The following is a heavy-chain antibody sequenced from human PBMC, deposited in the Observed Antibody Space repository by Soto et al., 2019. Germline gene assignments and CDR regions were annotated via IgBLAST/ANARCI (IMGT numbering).Heavy chain of an antibody. J-gene: IGHJ5*02. Sequence: SETLSLTCTVSGDSIISSDFYWGWVRQPPGKGLEWIGSIFYLGSSHYNPSLKSRVTMSVDTSKNQFSLRLRSVTAADTALYFCARHSLALRKNNWFDPWGQGIMVTV. V-gene: IGHV4-39*01. CDR2: IFYLGSS. CDR3: ARHSLALRKNNWFDP. D-gene: IGHD3-3*02. CDR1: GDSIISSDFY.